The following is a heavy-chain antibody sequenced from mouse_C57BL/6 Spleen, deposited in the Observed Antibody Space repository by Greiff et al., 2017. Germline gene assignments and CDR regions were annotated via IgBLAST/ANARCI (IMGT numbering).Heavy chain of an antibody. Sequence: EVQVVESGGDLVKPGGSLKLSCAASGFTFSSYGMSWVRQTPDKRLEWVATIRRGGSYTYYPDSVKGRFTISRDNAKNTLYLQMSGLEVEDTAMYYCARQGGSDDWGKGTTLTVSS. J-gene: IGHJ2*01. CDR2: IRRGGSYT. V-gene: IGHV5-6*01. CDR3: ARQGGSDD. D-gene: IGHD1-1*02. CDR1: GFTFSSYG.